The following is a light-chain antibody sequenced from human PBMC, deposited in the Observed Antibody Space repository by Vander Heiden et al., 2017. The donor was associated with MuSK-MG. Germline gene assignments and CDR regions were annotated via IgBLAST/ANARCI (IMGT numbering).Light chain of an antibody. CDR3: QLYGNSPLYI. J-gene: IGKJ2*01. CDR2: GAS. Sequence: ELVLTQSPRTLSLSPGDRATPSCRASQSITNNDLVWNQQKPGQAPKRLIYGASSGATGIPDRFSGSGSGTDFTLTINRLEPEDFAVYYCQLYGNSPLYIFGQGTKLGIK. CDR1: QSITNND. V-gene: IGKV3-20*01.